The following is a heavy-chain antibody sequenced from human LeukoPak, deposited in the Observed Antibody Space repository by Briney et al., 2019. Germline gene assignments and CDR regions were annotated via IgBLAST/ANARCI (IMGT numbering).Heavy chain of an antibody. CDR3: ATEYDGSYNN. Sequence: GRPLRSSCAAPGISFTDAWMSWVRQAPGKWLKWVGPIKSKTVDGTTDYAAPVKGRFTISRDDSRDTLYLQMNSLKTEDTAVYFCATEYDGSYNNGGKGTLVTVS. J-gene: IGHJ4*02. V-gene: IGHV3-15*01. CDR1: GISFTDAW. CDR2: IKSKTVDGTT. D-gene: IGHD3-10*01.